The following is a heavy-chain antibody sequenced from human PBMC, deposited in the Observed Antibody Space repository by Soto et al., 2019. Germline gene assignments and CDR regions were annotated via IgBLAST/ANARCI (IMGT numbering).Heavy chain of an antibody. V-gene: IGHV3-73*01. J-gene: IGHJ4*02. Sequence: VGSLTLSCATSGFTFSGSAMHWVRQASGKGLEWVSRIRSKANSYATAYAASVKGRFTISRDDSKNTLYLQMNSLKSEDTAVYYCTTDSYYYETSGYITSLPYFDYWGQGTLVTVSS. CDR1: GFTFSGSA. CDR2: IRSKANSYAT. D-gene: IGHD3-22*01. CDR3: TTDSYYYETSGYITSLPYFDY.